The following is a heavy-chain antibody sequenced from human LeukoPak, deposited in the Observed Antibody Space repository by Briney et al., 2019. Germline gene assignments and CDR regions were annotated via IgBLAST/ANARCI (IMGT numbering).Heavy chain of an antibody. D-gene: IGHD2-21*02. Sequence: GGSLRLSCAASGFTFSSYWMHWVRQAPGKGLVWVSRINSDGSSTSYADSVKGRFTISRDNAKNTLYLQMNSLRAEDTAVYYCARVPSILPRDAFDIWGQGTMVTVSS. CDR3: ARVPSILPRDAFDI. J-gene: IGHJ3*02. CDR1: GFTFSSYW. V-gene: IGHV3-74*01. CDR2: INSDGSST.